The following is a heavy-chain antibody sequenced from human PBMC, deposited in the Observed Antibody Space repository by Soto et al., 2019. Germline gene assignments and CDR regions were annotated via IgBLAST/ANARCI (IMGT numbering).Heavy chain of an antibody. CDR3: AKVGWLQSYFDY. Sequence: EVQLLESGGGLVQPGGSLRLSCAASGFTFSSYAMSWVRQAPGKGLEWFSAISGSGGSTYYADSVKGRFTISRDNSKNTLYLHMNILRAEDTAVYYCAKVGWLQSYFDYWGQGTLVTVSS. CDR2: ISGSGGST. J-gene: IGHJ4*02. CDR1: GFTFSSYA. D-gene: IGHD5-12*01. V-gene: IGHV3-23*01.